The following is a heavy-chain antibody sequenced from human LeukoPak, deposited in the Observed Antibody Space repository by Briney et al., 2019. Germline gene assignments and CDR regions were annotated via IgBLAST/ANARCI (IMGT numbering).Heavy chain of an antibody. D-gene: IGHD3-10*01. J-gene: IGHJ4*02. CDR1: GFTFSSYA. Sequence: GGSLRLSCAASGFTFSSYAMSWVRQAPGKGLEWVSAISGSGGSTYYADSVKGRFTISRDNSKNTLYLQMNSLRAEDAAVYYCAKDLFYYGSGSPFDYWGQGTLVTVSS. CDR3: AKDLFYYGSGSPFDY. V-gene: IGHV3-23*01. CDR2: ISGSGGST.